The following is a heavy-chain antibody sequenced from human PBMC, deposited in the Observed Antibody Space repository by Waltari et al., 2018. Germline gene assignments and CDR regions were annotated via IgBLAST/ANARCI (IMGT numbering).Heavy chain of an antibody. Sequence: QLQLQESGPGLVKPSETLSLTCTVSGGSISSSSYYWGWLRQPPGKGLEWIGSIYYSGSTYYNPSLKSRVTISVDTSKNQFSLKLSSVTAADTAVYYCARHPGLYSSSWTYYVDYWGQGTLVTVSS. D-gene: IGHD6-13*01. CDR2: IYYSGST. V-gene: IGHV4-39*01. CDR3: ARHPGLYSSSWTYYVDY. J-gene: IGHJ4*02. CDR1: GGSISSSSYY.